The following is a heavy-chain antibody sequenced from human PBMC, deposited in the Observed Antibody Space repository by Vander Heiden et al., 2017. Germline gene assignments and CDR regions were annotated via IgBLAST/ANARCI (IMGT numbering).Heavy chain of an antibody. D-gene: IGHD5-18*01. V-gene: IGHV4-4*09. CDR1: GGSIRTSF. J-gene: IGHJ4*02. Sequence: QVQLQESGPGLVKPSATLSLTCTVSGGSIRTSFWPWLRQPPGKTLEWIGYSYHTGATNYNPSLKSRVTMSLDTSENQFSLQLSAVTAADTAVYDGATQAGGYLYPVDFWGQGSRGTVSS. CDR3: ATQAGGYLYPVDF. CDR2: SYHTGAT.